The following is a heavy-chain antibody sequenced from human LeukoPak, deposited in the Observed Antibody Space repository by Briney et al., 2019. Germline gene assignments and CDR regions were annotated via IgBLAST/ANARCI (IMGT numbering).Heavy chain of an antibody. CDR1: GFTFSDYY. D-gene: IGHD7-27*01. J-gene: IGHJ4*02. V-gene: IGHV3-11*04. Sequence: GGSLRLSCAASGFTFSDYYMSWIRQAPGKGLEWVSYISSSGSTIYYADSVKGRFTISRGNAKNSLYLQMNSLRAEDTAVYYCARADRASYWGFDYWGQGTLVTVSS. CDR3: ARADRASYWGFDY. CDR2: ISSSGSTI.